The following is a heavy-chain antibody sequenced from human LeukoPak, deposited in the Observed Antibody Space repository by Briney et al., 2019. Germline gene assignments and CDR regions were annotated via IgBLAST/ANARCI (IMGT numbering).Heavy chain of an antibody. Sequence: GGSLRLSCVASGFTFSDAWMSWVRQAPGKGLEWVGHIKSKSYGATTDYAAPVKGRFAISRDDSTNTLYLQMISLKTEDTAVYYCTTGSASHWGQGTLVTDSS. CDR1: GFTFSDAW. CDR3: TTGSASH. V-gene: IGHV3-15*01. CDR2: IKSKSYGATT. J-gene: IGHJ4*02. D-gene: IGHD2-15*01.